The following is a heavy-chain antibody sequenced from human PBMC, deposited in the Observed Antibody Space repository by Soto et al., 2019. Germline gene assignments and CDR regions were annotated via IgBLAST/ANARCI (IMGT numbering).Heavy chain of an antibody. D-gene: IGHD2-21*01. J-gene: IGHJ3*01. CDR1: GYSFDSYA. Sequence: QVQLVQSGATQEKPGASVKVSCEAFGYSFDSYAYSWVRQAPGQGLEWMGWIGRGDTHYAQKLQGSVTMTTSTSTNTAYMELRSLRSDDTALYYCARENESCGFDLWGQGTMVTVSS. CDR2: IGRGDT. V-gene: IGHV1-18*01. CDR3: ARENESCGFDL.